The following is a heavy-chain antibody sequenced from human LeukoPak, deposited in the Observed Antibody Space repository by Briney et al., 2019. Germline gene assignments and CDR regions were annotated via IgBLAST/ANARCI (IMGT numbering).Heavy chain of an antibody. CDR3: VRKVSGTTYLYY. J-gene: IGHJ1*01. V-gene: IGHV3-48*03. CDR2: IHSGGNTI. D-gene: IGHD1-1*01. CDR1: GFTFRRYA. Sequence: GGSLRLSFVASGFTFRRYARSWVRLAPGKGLEWVSYIHSGGNTIYYADSVKGRFTISRDYAKNSLYLQMNNLRAEDTAVYYCVRKVSGTTYLYYWGQGTLVTVSS.